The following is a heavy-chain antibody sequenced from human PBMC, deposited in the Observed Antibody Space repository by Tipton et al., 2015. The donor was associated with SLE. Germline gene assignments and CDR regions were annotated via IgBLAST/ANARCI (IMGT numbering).Heavy chain of an antibody. CDR1: GGSFSGYY. J-gene: IGHJ4*02. V-gene: IGHV4-34*01. CDR3: ARVGGGCSGGSCYQWYFDY. CDR2: IYYSGST. D-gene: IGHD2-15*01. Sequence: TLSLTCAVYGGSFSGYYWSWIRQPPGKGLEWIGYIYYSGSTYYNPSLKSRVTISVDTSKNQFSLKLRAVTAADTAGYYCARVGGGCSGGSCYQWYFDYWGQGTLVTVSS.